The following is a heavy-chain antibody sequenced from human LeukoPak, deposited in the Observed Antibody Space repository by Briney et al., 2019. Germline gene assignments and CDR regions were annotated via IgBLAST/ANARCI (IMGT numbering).Heavy chain of an antibody. CDR2: INHSGST. V-gene: IGHV4-34*01. D-gene: IGHD3-22*01. CDR3: ASSYYYDSSPRVLYYFDY. J-gene: IGHJ4*02. CDR1: GGSFSGYY. Sequence: SETLSLTCAVYGGSFSGYYWSWIRQPPGKGLEWIGEINHSGSTNYNPSLKSRVTISVDTSKNQFSLKPSSVTAADTAVYYCASSYYYDSSPRVLYYFDYWGQGTLVTVSS.